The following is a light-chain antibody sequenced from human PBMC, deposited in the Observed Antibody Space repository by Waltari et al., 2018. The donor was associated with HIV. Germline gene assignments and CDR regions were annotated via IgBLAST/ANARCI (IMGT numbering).Light chain of an antibody. CDR3: QQYNSHSYT. J-gene: IGKJ2*01. CDR1: QIIDYW. CDR2: KTS. V-gene: IGKV1-5*03. Sequence: DVQMTQSPSTLSASVGDRVSITCRASQIIDYWLAWYQQKPGQPHKLLIYKTSYLESGVPTRFSGSGSGADFTLTIDGLQPEDFATYYCQQYNSHSYTFGQGTKLDIK.